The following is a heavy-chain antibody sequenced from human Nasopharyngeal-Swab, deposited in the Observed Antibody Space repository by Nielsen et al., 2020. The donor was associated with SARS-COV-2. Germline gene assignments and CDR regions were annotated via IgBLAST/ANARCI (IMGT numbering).Heavy chain of an antibody. CDR3: ARVDRPGITMVRGVIITPTSYYYYYMDV. CDR1: GGSFSGYY. Sequence: GSLRLSCAVYGGSFSGYYWSWIRQPPGKGLEWIGEINHSGSTNYNPSLKSRVTISVDTSKNQFSLKLSSVTAADTAVYYCARVDRPGITMVRGVIITPTSYYYYYMDVWGKGTTVTVSS. J-gene: IGHJ6*03. CDR2: INHSGST. D-gene: IGHD3-10*01. V-gene: IGHV4-34*01.